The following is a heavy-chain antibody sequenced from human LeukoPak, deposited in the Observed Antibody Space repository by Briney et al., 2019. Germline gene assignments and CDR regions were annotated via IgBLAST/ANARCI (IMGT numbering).Heavy chain of an antibody. V-gene: IGHV5-51*01. Sequence: EWMGIIYPGDSDTRYSPSFQGQVTISADKSISTAYLQWSSLKASDTAMYYCARQDTDGAHFDYWGQGTLVTVPS. J-gene: IGHJ4*02. CDR2: IYPGDSDT. CDR3: ARQDTDGAHFDY. D-gene: IGHD5-24*01.